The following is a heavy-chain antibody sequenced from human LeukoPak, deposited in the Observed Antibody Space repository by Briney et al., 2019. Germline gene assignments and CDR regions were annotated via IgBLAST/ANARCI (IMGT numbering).Heavy chain of an antibody. Sequence: SETLSLTCTVSSYSISSGYFWGWIRQPPGKGLERIGSVYHTGTSYYNPSLESRVTMSVDTSRDQFSLKLRSVTAADTAVYYCVRWQYCGGNCFFSAFDIWGQGTMVTVSS. CDR2: VYHTGTS. V-gene: IGHV4-38-2*02. CDR3: VRWQYCGGNCFFSAFDI. D-gene: IGHD2-21*01. J-gene: IGHJ3*02. CDR1: SYSISSGYF.